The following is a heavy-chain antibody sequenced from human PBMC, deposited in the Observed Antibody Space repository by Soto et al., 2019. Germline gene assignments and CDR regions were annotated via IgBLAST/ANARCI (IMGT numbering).Heavy chain of an antibody. CDR1: GDSITSSSHY. J-gene: IGHJ4*02. Sequence: PSETLSLTCTVSGDSITSSSHYWCWIRQPPGKGLECIANIYYDGNTYYNPSLKSRVAISLDTSKNQVSLKLSSVTAADTAVYNCVSGYPWVGFDYWGQGTLVTVSS. CDR2: IYYDGNT. V-gene: IGHV4-39*01. CDR3: VSGYPWVGFDY. D-gene: IGHD5-18*01.